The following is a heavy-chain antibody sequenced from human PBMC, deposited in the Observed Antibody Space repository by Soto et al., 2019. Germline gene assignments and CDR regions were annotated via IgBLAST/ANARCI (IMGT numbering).Heavy chain of an antibody. CDR1: GFTFSSYG. CDR2: ISYDGSNK. Sequence: PGGSLRLSCAASGFTFSSYGMHWVRQAPGKGLEWVAVISYDGSNKYYADSAKGRFTISRDNSKNTLYLQMNSLRAEDTAVYYCAKDGVGEQQLVPYVWGQGTTVTVSS. V-gene: IGHV3-30*18. J-gene: IGHJ6*02. CDR3: AKDGVGEQQLVPYV. D-gene: IGHD6-13*01.